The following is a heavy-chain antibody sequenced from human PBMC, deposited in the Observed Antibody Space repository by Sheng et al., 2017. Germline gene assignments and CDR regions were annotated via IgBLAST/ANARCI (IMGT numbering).Heavy chain of an antibody. CDR2: IYHSGTT. CDR3: ARARRGAGTSTYYYYYMDV. CDR1: GYSINSGDY. J-gene: IGHJ6*03. V-gene: IGHV4-38-2*02. Sequence: QVQLQESGPRLVKPSETLSLTCTVSGYSINSGDYWGWIRQPPGKGLEWVATIYHSGTTYYNPSLRSRITMSIDTSKNKLSLKVRFVTAADTAVYYCARARRGAGTSTYYYYYMDVWDQGP. D-gene: IGHD1-1*01.